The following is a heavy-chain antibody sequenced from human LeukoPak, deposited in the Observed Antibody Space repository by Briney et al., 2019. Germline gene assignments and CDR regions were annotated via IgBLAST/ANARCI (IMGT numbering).Heavy chain of an antibody. CDR3: AVTGVRFLEWFPVEY. D-gene: IGHD3-3*01. V-gene: IGHV3-21*01. J-gene: IGHJ4*02. CDR1: GFTVSSNY. CDR2: ISSSSSYI. Sequence: RGGSLRLSCAASGFTVSSNYMSWVRQAPGKGLEWVSSISSSSSYIYYADSVKGRFTISRDNAKNSLYLQMNSLRAEDTAVYYCAVTGVRFLEWFPVEYWGQGTLVTVSS.